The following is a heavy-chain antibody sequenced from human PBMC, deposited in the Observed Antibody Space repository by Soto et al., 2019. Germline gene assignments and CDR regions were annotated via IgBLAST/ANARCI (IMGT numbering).Heavy chain of an antibody. J-gene: IGHJ5*02. CDR3: ARDAPRGTTYNWFDP. CDR1: GGSISSGGYY. CDR2: IYYSGST. V-gene: IGHV4-31*03. Sequence: PSETLSLTCTVSGGSISSGGYYWRWIRQHPGKGLEWIGYIYYSGSTYYNPSLKSRVTISVDTSKNQFSLKLSSVTAADTAVYYWARDAPRGTTYNWFDPWGQGTLCTVSS. D-gene: IGHD1-7*01.